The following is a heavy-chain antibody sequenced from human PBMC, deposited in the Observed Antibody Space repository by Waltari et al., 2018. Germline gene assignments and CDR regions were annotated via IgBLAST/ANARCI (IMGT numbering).Heavy chain of an antibody. Sequence: QVQLVQSGAEVKKPGSSVKVSCKASGGTFSSYTISWVRQAPGQGLEWMGRIIPILGIANYAQKFQGRVTITADKSTSTAYMELSSLRSEDTAVYYCARESGTYYDFWSGYYSTPFDYWGQGTLVTVSS. CDR1: GGTFSSYT. CDR2: IIPILGIA. CDR3: ARESGTYYDFWSGYYSTPFDY. D-gene: IGHD3-3*01. J-gene: IGHJ4*02. V-gene: IGHV1-69*08.